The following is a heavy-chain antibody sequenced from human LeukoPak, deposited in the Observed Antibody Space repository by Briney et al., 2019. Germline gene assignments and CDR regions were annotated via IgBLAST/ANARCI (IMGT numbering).Heavy chain of an antibody. CDR2: ISYDGSNK. CDR1: GCTFSSYG. V-gene: IGHV3-30*03. CDR3: VWYYDTLDY. Sequence: PGRSLRLSCAASGCTFSSYGMHWVRQAPGKGLEWVAVISYDGSNKYYADSVKGRFTISRDNSKNTLYLQMNSLRAEDTAVYYCVWYYDTLDYWGQGTLVTVSS. D-gene: IGHD3-22*01. J-gene: IGHJ4*02.